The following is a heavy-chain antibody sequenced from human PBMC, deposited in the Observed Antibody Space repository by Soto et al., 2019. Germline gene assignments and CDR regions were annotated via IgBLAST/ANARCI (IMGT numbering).Heavy chain of an antibody. CDR2: IYYSRST. J-gene: IGHJ3*02. V-gene: IGHV4-59*01. Sequence: QVQLQESGPGLVKPSETLSLTCTVSGGSISSYYWSWIRQPPGKGLVWIGYIYYSRSTNYNPSLKLRVTISVDPSKNPFSLTLSSVTAADTAVYSCARRGVAVAGRGAFDIWGQGTMVTVSS. D-gene: IGHD6-19*01. CDR3: ARRGVAVAGRGAFDI. CDR1: GGSISSYY.